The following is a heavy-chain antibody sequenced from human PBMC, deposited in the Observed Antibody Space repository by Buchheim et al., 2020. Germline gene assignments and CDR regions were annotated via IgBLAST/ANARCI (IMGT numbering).Heavy chain of an antibody. Sequence: QLQLQESGSGLVKPSQTLSLTCAVSGGSISRGGYSWSWIRQPPGKGLEWIGYIYHSGSTYYNPSLKSRVTISVDRSKNQFSLKLSSVTAADTAVYYCARDSGSYGYFGGRYFDYWGQGTL. CDR3: ARDSGSYGYFGGRYFDY. V-gene: IGHV4-30-2*01. CDR1: GGSISRGGYS. D-gene: IGHD5-18*01. J-gene: IGHJ4*02. CDR2: IYHSGST.